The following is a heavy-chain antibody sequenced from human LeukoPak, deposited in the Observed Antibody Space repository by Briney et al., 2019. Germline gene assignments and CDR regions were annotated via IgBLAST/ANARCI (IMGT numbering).Heavy chain of an antibody. CDR2: IIPIFGTA. J-gene: IGHJ1*01. V-gene: IGHV1-69*05. D-gene: IGHD2-2*01. CDR3: ARTQDNVVVPAAIGYFQH. CDR1: GGTSSSYA. Sequence: SVKVSCKASGGTSSSYAISWVRQAPGQGLEWMGGIIPIFGTANYAQKFQGRVTITTDESTSTAYMELSSLRSEDTAVYYCARTQDNVVVPAAIGYFQHWGQGTLVTVSS.